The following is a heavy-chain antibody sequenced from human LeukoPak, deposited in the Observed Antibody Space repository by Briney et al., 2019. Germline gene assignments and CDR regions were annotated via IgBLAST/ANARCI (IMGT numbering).Heavy chain of an antibody. Sequence: SQTLSLTCAVSGRSISSGCYSWSWILQPPGKGLEWIGYIYHSRSTYYNPSLKSRVTISVDRSKNQFSLKLSSVTAADTAVYYCARDSPVNNAFDIWGQGTMVTVSS. V-gene: IGHV4-30-2*01. CDR1: GRSISSGCYS. CDR3: ARDSPVNNAFDI. J-gene: IGHJ3*02. CDR2: IYHSRST.